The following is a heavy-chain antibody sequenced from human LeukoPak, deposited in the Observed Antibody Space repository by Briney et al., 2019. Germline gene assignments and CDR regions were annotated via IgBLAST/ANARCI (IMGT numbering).Heavy chain of an antibody. CDR1: GFTFDDYA. CDR3: AKDTGRYYDSSGSNSGFVY. V-gene: IGHV3-9*01. D-gene: IGHD3-22*01. J-gene: IGHJ4*02. Sequence: GRSLRLSCAASGFTFDDYAMSWVRHAPGKGLEWVSGISWSSGSIGYADSVKGRFTISRDNAKNSLYLQMNSLRAEDTALYYCAKDTGRYYDSSGSNSGFVYWGQGTLVTVSS. CDR2: ISWSSGSI.